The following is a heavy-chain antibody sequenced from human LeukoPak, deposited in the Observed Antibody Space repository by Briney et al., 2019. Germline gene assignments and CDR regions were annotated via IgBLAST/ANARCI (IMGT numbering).Heavy chain of an antibody. D-gene: IGHD2-2*01. CDR1: GFTVSSNY. Sequence: GGSLRLSCAASGFTVSSNYMSWVRQAPGKGLEWVSIIYSGDTTYYADSVKGRFTISRDNSKNTLYLQMNSLRAEDTAVYYCARVQVSGSTSLEFDYWGQGTLVTVSS. V-gene: IGHV3-53*01. CDR3: ARVQVSGSTSLEFDY. J-gene: IGHJ4*02. CDR2: IYSGDTT.